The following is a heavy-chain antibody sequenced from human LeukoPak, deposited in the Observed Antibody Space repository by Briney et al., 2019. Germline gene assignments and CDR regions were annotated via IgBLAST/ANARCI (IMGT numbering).Heavy chain of an antibody. D-gene: IGHD2-2*01. CDR3: ARRAPFSNWFDP. CDR1: GASITNDDYY. CDR2: IYFSGST. J-gene: IGHJ5*02. Sequence: SHTLSLTCTVSGASITNDDYYWSWIRQHPGKGLEWIGYIYFSGSTYYNPTLKSRASVSVDTSKSQFSLRLTSVTAADTAVYYCARRAPFSNWFDPWGQGTLVIVSS. V-gene: IGHV4-31*03.